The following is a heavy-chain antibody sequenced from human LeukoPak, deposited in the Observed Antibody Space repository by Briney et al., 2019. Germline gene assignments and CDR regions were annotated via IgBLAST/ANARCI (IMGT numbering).Heavy chain of an antibody. CDR2: INPNSGGT. Sequence: ASVKVSCKASGYTFTGYYMHWVRQAPGQALEWMGWINPNSGGTNYAQKFQGRVTMTRDTSISTAYMELSRLRSDDTAVYYCARDIWFGELTDAFDIWGQGTMVTVSS. CDR3: ARDIWFGELTDAFDI. J-gene: IGHJ3*02. V-gene: IGHV1-2*02. CDR1: GYTFTGYY. D-gene: IGHD3-10*01.